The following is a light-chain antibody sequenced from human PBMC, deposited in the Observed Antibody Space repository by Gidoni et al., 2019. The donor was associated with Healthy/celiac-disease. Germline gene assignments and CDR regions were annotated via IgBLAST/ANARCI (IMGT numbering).Light chain of an antibody. V-gene: IGKV1-5*03. CDR1: QSISSW. CDR3: QQYNSPET. CDR2: KAS. J-gene: IGKJ1*01. Sequence: DTQMTQSPSTLSASVGDRVTITCRASQSISSWLAWYQQKPGKAPKLLIYKASSFKSGVPSRFSGSGSGTEFTLTISSLQPDDFATYYCQQYNSPETFGQGTKVEIK.